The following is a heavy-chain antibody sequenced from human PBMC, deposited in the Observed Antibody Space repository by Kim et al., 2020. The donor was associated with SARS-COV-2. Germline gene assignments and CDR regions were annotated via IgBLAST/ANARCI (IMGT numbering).Heavy chain of an antibody. CDR3: ARAGDSGWYEGGMDV. D-gene: IGHD6-19*01. J-gene: IGHJ6*02. Sequence: QKFQGRVTITAYESTSTAYMELSSLRSEDTAVYYCARAGDSGWYEGGMDVWGQGTTVTVSS. V-gene: IGHV1-69*01.